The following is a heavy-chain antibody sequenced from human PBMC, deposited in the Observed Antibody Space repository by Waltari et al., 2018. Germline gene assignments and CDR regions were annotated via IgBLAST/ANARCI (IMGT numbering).Heavy chain of an antibody. D-gene: IGHD6-13*01. Sequence: EVQLVESGGGLIQPGGSLRLSCAASGFTVRSNYLSWVRQAPGKGLEWVSVIYSGGSTYYADSVKGRFTISRDNSKNTLYLQMNSLRAEDTAVYYCARVRGGYSSSWYYFDYWGQGTLVTVSS. CDR1: GFTVRSNY. V-gene: IGHV3-53*01. CDR3: ARVRGGYSSSWYYFDY. J-gene: IGHJ4*02. CDR2: IYSGGST.